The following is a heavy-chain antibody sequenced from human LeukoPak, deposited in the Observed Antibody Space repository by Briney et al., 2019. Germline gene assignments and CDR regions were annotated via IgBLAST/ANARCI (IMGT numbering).Heavy chain of an antibody. CDR3: ARESVGVVVVVAATHYYYGMDV. V-gene: IGHV1-46*01. Sequence: ASVKVSCKASGYTFTSYYMHWVRQAPGQGLEWMGIINPSGGSTSYAQKFQGRVTMTRDTSTSTVYMELSSLGSEDTAVYYCARESVGVVVVVAATHYYYGMDVWGQGTTVTVSS. CDR2: INPSGGST. D-gene: IGHD2-15*01. CDR1: GYTFTSYY. J-gene: IGHJ6*02.